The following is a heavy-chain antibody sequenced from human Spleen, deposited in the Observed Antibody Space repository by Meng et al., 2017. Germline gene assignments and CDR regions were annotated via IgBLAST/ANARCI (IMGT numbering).Heavy chain of an antibody. Sequence: ASVKVSCKASGYTFPSYAIHWVRQAPGQRLEWMGWSNAGNGNTEYSQEFQGRVTITRDTSASTAYMELSSLRSEDMAVYYCARGTYYGYFDCWGQGTLVTVSS. CDR1: GYTFPSYA. V-gene: IGHV1-3*02. CDR2: SNAGNGNT. J-gene: IGHJ4*02. CDR3: ARGTYYGYFDC. D-gene: IGHD1-26*01.